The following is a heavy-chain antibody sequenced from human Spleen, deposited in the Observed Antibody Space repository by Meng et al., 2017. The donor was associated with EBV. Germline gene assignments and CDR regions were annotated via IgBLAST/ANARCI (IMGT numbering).Heavy chain of an antibody. Sequence: QVQLKQWGAGLLNPSDTLSLTCAVSGGSFSSYYWSWIRQPPGKGLEWIGEINQSGSIYYNPSLMGRVTISGDTSRNQFSLKLISVTDADTAVYYCARGPYYEWGQGTLVTVSS. CDR1: GGSFSSYY. V-gene: IGHV4-34*01. CDR2: INQSGSI. J-gene: IGHJ4*02. D-gene: IGHD1-26*01. CDR3: ARGPYYE.